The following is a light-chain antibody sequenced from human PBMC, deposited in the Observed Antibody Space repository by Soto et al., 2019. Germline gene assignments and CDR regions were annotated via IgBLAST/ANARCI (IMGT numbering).Light chain of an antibody. V-gene: IGKV3-15*01. J-gene: IGKJ2*01. Sequence: EIVMTQSPATLSVSPGERATLSCRASQSVSSNLAWFQRKPGQAPRLLIYGASTRATGIPARFSGSGSGTEFTLTISSLQSEDFAVYYCQQYNNWPPEYTFVQGTKLEIK. CDR1: QSVSSN. CDR3: QQYNNWPPEYT. CDR2: GAS.